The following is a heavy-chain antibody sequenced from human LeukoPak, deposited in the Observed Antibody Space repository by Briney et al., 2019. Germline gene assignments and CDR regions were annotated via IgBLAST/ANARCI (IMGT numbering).Heavy chain of an antibody. J-gene: IGHJ6*03. V-gene: IGHV4-59*01. Sequence: PSETLSLTCTVSGGSISSYYWSWLRQPPGKGLEWIGYIYYSGSTNYNPSLKSRVTISVDTSKNQFSLKLSSVTAADTAVYYCARGGSGSPAAENYYYYMDVWGKGTTVTVSS. D-gene: IGHD3-10*01. CDR2: IYYSGST. CDR1: GGSISSYY. CDR3: ARGGSGSPAAENYYYYMDV.